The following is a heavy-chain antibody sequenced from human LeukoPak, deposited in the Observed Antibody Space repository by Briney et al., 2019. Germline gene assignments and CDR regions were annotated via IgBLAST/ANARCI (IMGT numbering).Heavy chain of an antibody. V-gene: IGHV4-34*01. Sequence: SETLSLTCAVYGGSVRDNYWSWIRQPPGKGLEWIGEIHHSGSTKYNPSLKSRVTISLDTSKNQFSLKLNSMTAADTAVYYCAGHVSAAGGRWGQGTLVTVSS. CDR3: AGHVSAAGGR. J-gene: IGHJ4*02. CDR1: GGSVRDNY. CDR2: IHHSGST. D-gene: IGHD6-13*01.